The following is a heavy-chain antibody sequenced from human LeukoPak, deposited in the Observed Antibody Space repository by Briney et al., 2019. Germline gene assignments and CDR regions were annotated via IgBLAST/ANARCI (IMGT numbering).Heavy chain of an antibody. J-gene: IGHJ6*03. V-gene: IGHV4-59*01. CDR3: AGLYVYNYYYYYMDV. D-gene: IGHD2-8*01. Sequence: SETLSLTCTVSGGSISSYYWSWIRQPPGKGLEWTGYIYYSGSTNYNPSLKSRVTISVDTSKNQFSLKLSSVTAADTAVYYCAGLYVYNYYYYYMDVWGKGTTVTISS. CDR1: GGSISSYY. CDR2: IYYSGST.